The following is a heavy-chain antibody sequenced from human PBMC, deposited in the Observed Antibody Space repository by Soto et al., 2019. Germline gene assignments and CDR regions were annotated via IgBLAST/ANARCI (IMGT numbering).Heavy chain of an antibody. CDR2: IYYSGST. D-gene: IGHD3-9*01. CDR1: GGSISSYY. CDR3: ARADYDILTGYRALFDP. J-gene: IGHJ5*02. Sequence: PSETLSLTCTASGGSISSYYWSWIRQPPGKGLEWIGYIYYSGSTNYNPSRKSRVTISVDTSKNQFSLKLSSVTAADTAVYYCARADYDILTGYRALFDPWGQGTLVTVSS. V-gene: IGHV4-59*01.